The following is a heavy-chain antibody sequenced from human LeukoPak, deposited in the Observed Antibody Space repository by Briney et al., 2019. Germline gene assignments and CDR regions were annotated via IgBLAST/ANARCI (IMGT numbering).Heavy chain of an antibody. Sequence: GGSLRLSCTASGFTFGDYALSWFRQAPGKGLEWVGFIRSRAVGETTDYAASVKGRFTISRDDSKTIAYLQMNSPKTEDTAVYYCSRGRSTTLDYWGQGTLVTVSA. CDR1: GFTFGDYA. D-gene: IGHD1-26*01. CDR3: SRGRSTTLDY. J-gene: IGHJ4*02. V-gene: IGHV3-49*03. CDR2: IRSRAVGETT.